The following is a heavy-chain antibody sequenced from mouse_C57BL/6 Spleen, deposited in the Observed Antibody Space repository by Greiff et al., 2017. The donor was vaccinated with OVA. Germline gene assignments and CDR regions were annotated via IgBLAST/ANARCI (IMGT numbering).Heavy chain of an antibody. CDR1: GYTFTDYN. CDR2: INPNNGGT. J-gene: IGHJ2*01. CDR3: ARGDYDEEGYFDY. V-gene: IGHV1-22*01. D-gene: IGHD2-4*01. Sequence: LKVSGPELVKPGASVKMSCKASGYTFTDYNMHWVKQSHGKSLEWIGYINPNNGGTSYNQKFKGKATLTVNKSSSTAYMELRSLTSEDSAVYYCARGDYDEEGYFDYWGQGTTLTVSS.